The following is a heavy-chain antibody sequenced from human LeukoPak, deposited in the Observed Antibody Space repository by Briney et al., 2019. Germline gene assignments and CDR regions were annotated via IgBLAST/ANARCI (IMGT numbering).Heavy chain of an antibody. CDR2: LYYRGST. CDR3: ARLLMWTGYGGQRNFDN. CDR1: GGSMNNNRYY. V-gene: IGHV4-39*01. D-gene: IGHD4/OR15-4a*01. J-gene: IGHJ4*02. Sequence: SETLSLTCTVSGGSMNNNRYYWVWLRQPPGKGLEWFGCLYYRGSTYYSPSLQSRLTISGHTSKNQFSLNLNSVTAAGSAIYYCARLLMWTGYGGQRNFDNWGQGTLVTVSS.